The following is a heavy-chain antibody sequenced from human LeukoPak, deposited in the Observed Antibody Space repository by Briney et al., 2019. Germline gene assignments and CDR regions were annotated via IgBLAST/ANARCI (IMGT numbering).Heavy chain of an antibody. D-gene: IGHD3-3*01. CDR1: GYTFTDYY. CDR2: INTKTGRT. Sequence: GASVRVSCKTSGYTFTDYYIHWVRQAPGQGLEWMGWINTKTGRTSFARTFQGRVTLTRAPSITTVYLDMAWWTSGDTAIYFCARADFIDAGPYVIAPWGQGTLVTVSS. CDR3: ARADFIDAGPYVIAP. V-gene: IGHV1-2*02. J-gene: IGHJ5*02.